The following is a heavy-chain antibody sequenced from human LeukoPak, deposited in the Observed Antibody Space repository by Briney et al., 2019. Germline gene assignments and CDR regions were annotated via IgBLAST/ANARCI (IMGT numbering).Heavy chain of an antibody. Sequence: PGGSLRLSCTASGFTFSDHYMSWFRLSPGKGLEWLSYITSSGSITDYAHTVKGRFTITRDNAKNTMFLQMNSLRPEDTAVYYCARDPDYGDPEWGQGTLVTVSS. CDR3: ARDPDYGDPE. J-gene: IGHJ4*02. CDR2: ITSSGSIT. V-gene: IGHV3-11*01. D-gene: IGHD4-17*01. CDR1: GFTFSDHY.